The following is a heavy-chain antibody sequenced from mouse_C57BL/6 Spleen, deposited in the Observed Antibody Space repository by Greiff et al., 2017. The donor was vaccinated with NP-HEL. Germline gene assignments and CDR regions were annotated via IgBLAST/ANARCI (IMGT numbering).Heavy chain of an antibody. CDR1: GYTFTSYW. Sequence: VQLQQPGAELVKPGASVKLSCKASGYTFTSYWMHWVKQRPGQGLEWIGMIHPNSGSTNYNEKFKSKATLTVDKSSSTAYMQLSSLTSEDSAVYYCAKELHYYGSSYEDYAMDYWGQGTSVTVSS. CDR3: AKELHYYGSSYEDYAMDY. J-gene: IGHJ4*01. V-gene: IGHV1-64*01. CDR2: IHPNSGST. D-gene: IGHD1-1*01.